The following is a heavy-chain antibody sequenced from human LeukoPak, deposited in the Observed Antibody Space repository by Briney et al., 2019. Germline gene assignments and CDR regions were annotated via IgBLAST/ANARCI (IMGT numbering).Heavy chain of an antibody. CDR3: ARDGGGFDP. CDR2: INHSGST. J-gene: IGHJ5*02. CDR1: GESFSKYY. Sequence: PSETLSLTCAVYGESFSKYYWSWIRQPPGKGLEWIGEINHSGSTNYNPSLKSRVTISVDTSKNQFSLKLSSVTAADTAVYYCARDGGGFDPWGQGTLVTVSS. D-gene: IGHD3-16*01. V-gene: IGHV4-34*01.